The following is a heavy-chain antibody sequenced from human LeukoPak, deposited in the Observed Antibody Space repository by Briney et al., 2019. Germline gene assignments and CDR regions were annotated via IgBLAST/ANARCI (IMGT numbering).Heavy chain of an antibody. Sequence: SSVKVSCRASGGTFSSYTISWVRQAPGQGLEWMGRIIPILGIANFAQKFQGRVTITADKSTSTAYMELSSLRSEDTAVYYCASRRNYYDSSGCYWDDAFDIWGQGTMVTVSS. CDR1: GGTFSSYT. V-gene: IGHV1-69*02. J-gene: IGHJ3*02. D-gene: IGHD3-22*01. CDR2: IIPILGIA. CDR3: ASRRNYYDSSGCYWDDAFDI.